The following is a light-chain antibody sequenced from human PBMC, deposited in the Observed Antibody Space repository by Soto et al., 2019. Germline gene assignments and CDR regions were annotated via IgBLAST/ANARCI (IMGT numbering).Light chain of an antibody. CDR2: LNSDGSH. CDR3: QTWGTGVV. CDR1: SGHNNFA. Sequence: QLVLTQSPSASASLGASVKLTCTLSSGHNNFAIAWHQQQPEKGPRYLMKLNSDGSHTKGDGIPDRFSGSSSGAERYLSISSLQSEDEDDYYCQTWGTGVVFGGGTKLTVL. J-gene: IGLJ2*01. V-gene: IGLV4-69*01.